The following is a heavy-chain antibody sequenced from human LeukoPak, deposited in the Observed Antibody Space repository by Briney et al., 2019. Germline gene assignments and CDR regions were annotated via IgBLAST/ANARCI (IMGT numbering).Heavy chain of an antibody. CDR2: IKHDGSEK. CDR1: GFIFTNYF. D-gene: IGHD3-3*01. V-gene: IGHV3-7*01. J-gene: IGHJ4*02. CDR3: ATDRGWRTSGYYLYYFEY. Sequence: GGSLRLSCAASGFIFTNYFMSWVRQAPGKGLEWVASIKHDGSEKYYVDSVRGRFTISRDDTMNSLYLQMSSLRAEDTAVYYCATDRGWRTSGYYLYYFEYWGQGTLVTFSS.